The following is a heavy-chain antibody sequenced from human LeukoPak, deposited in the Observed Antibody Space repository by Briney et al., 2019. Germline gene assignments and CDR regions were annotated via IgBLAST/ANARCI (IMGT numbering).Heavy chain of an antibody. J-gene: IGHJ4*02. CDR2: ISWNSGSI. V-gene: IGHV3-9*01. D-gene: IGHD2-15*01. CDR3: ARNGEIFCSGGSCYR. CDR1: GFTFDDYA. Sequence: GGSLRLSCAASGFTFDDYAMHWVRQAPGKGLEWVSVISWNSGSIGYADSVRGRFTISRDNAKNSLYLQMNSLRAEDTAVYYCARNGEIFCSGGSCYRWGQGTLVTVSS.